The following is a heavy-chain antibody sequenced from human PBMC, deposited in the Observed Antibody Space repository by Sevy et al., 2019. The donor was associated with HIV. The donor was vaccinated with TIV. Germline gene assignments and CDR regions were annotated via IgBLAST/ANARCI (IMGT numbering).Heavy chain of an antibody. CDR2: ISWNSGSI. J-gene: IGHJ3*02. D-gene: IGHD1-1*01. Sequence: GGSLRLSCAASGFTFDDYAMHWVRQAPGKGLEWVSGISWNSGSIGYADSVKGRFTISRDNAKNSLYLQMNSLRAEDTALXXXAKTVKIWNDAFDIWGQGTMVTVSS. V-gene: IGHV3-9*01. CDR3: AKTVKIWNDAFDI. CDR1: GFTFDDYA.